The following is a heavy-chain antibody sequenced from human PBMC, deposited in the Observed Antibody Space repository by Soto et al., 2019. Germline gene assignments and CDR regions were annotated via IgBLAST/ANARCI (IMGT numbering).Heavy chain of an antibody. CDR3: ASQDTSGWAYFFDH. J-gene: IGHJ4*02. CDR1: GDPITSGGYS. D-gene: IGHD6-25*01. Sequence: PSETLSLTCTVSGDPITSGGYSWTWIRQPPGKGLEWIGNIFHSGSTSYNPSLQSRVTMSVDRSKNQFSLEVKSVTAADTAVYYCASQDTSGWAYFFDHWGQGILVTVSS. CDR2: IFHSGST. V-gene: IGHV4-30-2*01.